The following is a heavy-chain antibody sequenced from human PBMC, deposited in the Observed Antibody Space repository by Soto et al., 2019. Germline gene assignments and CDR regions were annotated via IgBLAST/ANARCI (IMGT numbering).Heavy chain of an antibody. CDR1: GLTFTSDA. J-gene: IGHJ4*02. CDR3: TQDGGSRDWLTVN. CDR2: ITGGGDNT. Sequence: EVQLFESGGDLVPPGGSLRLSFAASGLTFTSDAMSWIRQAPGKGLEWVSAITGGGDNTYYADSVKGRFTISRYNSKNTLYLKMNSLRAEDTAFYYCTQDGGSRDWLTVNWGQGTLVSVSS. V-gene: IGHV3-23*01. D-gene: IGHD3-9*01.